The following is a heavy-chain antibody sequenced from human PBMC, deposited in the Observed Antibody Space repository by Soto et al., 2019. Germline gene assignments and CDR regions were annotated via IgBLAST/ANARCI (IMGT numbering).Heavy chain of an antibody. Sequence: EVQLVESGGGLVQPGGSLRLSCAASGFIVSSDYMTWVRQAPGKGLEWVSVIYSGGSTKYADSVKGRFIISTDKSKHSLYLQMNSLRAEDTAVYHCARGCSGGSCYFHYMDVWGKVTTVTVSS. J-gene: IGHJ6*03. CDR2: IYSGGST. V-gene: IGHV3-66*01. D-gene: IGHD2-15*01. CDR1: GFIVSSDY. CDR3: ARGCSGGSCYFHYMDV.